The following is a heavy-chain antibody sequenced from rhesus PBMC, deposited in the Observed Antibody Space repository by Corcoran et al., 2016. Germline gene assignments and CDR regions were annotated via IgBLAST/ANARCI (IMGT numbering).Heavy chain of an antibody. CDR1: GFAFRRFG. D-gene: IGHD3-34*01. CDR2: ISSGGDST. V-gene: IGHV3S5*01. J-gene: IGHJ4*01. CDR3: AKDWGY. Sequence: EVQLVETGVGLVQPGRSLKLSCAASGFAFRRFGMSWVRQAPGEGLEWVSAISSGGDSTFYADSVKGRFTISRDNSKNTLSLQMNSLRAEDTAVYYCAKDWGYWGQGVLVTVSS.